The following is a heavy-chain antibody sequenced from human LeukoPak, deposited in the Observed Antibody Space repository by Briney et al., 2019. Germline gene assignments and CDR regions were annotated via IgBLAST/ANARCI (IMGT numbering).Heavy chain of an antibody. Sequence: GGSLRLSCAASGFTFDDYGMSWVRQAPGKGLEWVSGINWNGGSTGYADSVKGRFTISRDNAKNSLYLQMNSLRAEDTALYYCEREEYYYDSSGYYPNRYFDYWGRGTLVTVSP. D-gene: IGHD3-22*01. CDR1: GFTFDDYG. J-gene: IGHJ4*02. CDR2: INWNGGST. V-gene: IGHV3-20*04. CDR3: EREEYYYDSSGYYPNRYFDY.